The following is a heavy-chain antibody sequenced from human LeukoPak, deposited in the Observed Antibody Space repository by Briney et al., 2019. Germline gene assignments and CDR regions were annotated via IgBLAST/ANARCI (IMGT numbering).Heavy chain of an antibody. V-gene: IGHV5-51*01. Sequence: GGSLKISCKGSGYSFTSYWIGWVRQMPGKGLEWMGIIYPGDSDTRYSPSFQGQVTISADKSISTAYMQWSSLKASDTAMYYCWRHDHYDSSGYRRRPCDGLAIWGQGTMVTVSS. CDR3: WRHDHYDSSGYRRRPCDGLAI. CDR1: GYSFTSYW. CDR2: IYPGDSDT. J-gene: IGHJ3*02. D-gene: IGHD3-22*01.